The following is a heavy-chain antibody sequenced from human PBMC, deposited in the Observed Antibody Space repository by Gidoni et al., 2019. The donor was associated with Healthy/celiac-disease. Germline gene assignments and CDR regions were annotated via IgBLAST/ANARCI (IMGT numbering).Heavy chain of an antibody. CDR1: GFTFSSYS. CDR3: ARDESVETGWFDP. J-gene: IGHJ5*02. V-gene: IGHV3-21*01. CDR2: ISSSSSYI. Sequence: EVQLVESGGGLVKPGGSLRLSCAASGFTFSSYSMNWVRQAPGKGLEWVSSISSSSSYIYYADSVKGRFTISRDNAKNSLYLQMNSLRAEDTAVYYCARDESVETGWFDPWGQGTLVTVSS. D-gene: IGHD1-1*01.